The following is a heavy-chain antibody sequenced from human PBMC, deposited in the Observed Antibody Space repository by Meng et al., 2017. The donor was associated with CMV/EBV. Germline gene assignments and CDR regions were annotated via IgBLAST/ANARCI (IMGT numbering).Heavy chain of an antibody. CDR1: GDSVFSNSAA. Sequence: LRLSCAISGDSVFSNSAAWNWIRQSPSRGLEWLGRTYYRSKWYNDYAVSVKSRITINPDTSKNQFSLQLNSVTPEDTTVYYCARSLIVVVPAALGQYYYYGMDVWGQGTTVTVSS. CDR2: TYYRSKWYN. J-gene: IGHJ6*02. V-gene: IGHV6-1*01. D-gene: IGHD2-2*01. CDR3: ARSLIVVVPAALGQYYYYGMDV.